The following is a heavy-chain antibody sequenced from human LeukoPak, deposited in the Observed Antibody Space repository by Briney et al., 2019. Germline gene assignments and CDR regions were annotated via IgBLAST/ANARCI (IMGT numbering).Heavy chain of an antibody. Sequence: GGSLRLSCAASRFTFSSYAMNWVRQAPGTGLEWVGVISYDGSKQYHADSVKGRFTISGDNSRNTLYLQMNSLRVEDTAVYYCARDKSKGGDALDIWGQGTMVTVSS. CDR2: ISYDGSKQ. CDR3: ARDKSKGGDALDI. D-gene: IGHD1-26*01. CDR1: RFTFSSYA. J-gene: IGHJ3*02. V-gene: IGHV3-30*04.